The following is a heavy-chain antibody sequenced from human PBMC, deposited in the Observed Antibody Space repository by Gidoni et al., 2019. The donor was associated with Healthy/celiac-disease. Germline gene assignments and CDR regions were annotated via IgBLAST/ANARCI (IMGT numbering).Heavy chain of an antibody. CDR3: AKEGTDYDFWSGYYYYYYGMDV. D-gene: IGHD3-3*01. CDR1: GFTFTSNS. Sequence: EVQLLESGGGLVQPGGSLRLSVAASGFTFTSNSVRLVRQAPGKGLEWVSALSGSGGSTYYADSVKGRFTISRDNSKNTLYLQMNSLRAEDTAVYYCAKEGTDYDFWSGYYYYYYGMDVWGQGTTVTVSS. J-gene: IGHJ6*02. V-gene: IGHV3-23*01. CDR2: LSGSGGST.